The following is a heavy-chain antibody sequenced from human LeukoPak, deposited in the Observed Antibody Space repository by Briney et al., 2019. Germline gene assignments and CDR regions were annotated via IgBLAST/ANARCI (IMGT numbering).Heavy chain of an antibody. D-gene: IGHD2-15*01. Sequence: SETLSLTCTVSGGFIRNSNYFWGWIRQPPGKGLEWIGSIYYSGSTYYNASLKSRVTISVDTSKNQFSLKVSAVTATDTAVYYCARMSQAVVALDQWGQGTLVTVSS. J-gene: IGHJ4*02. CDR2: IYYSGST. CDR3: ARMSQAVVALDQ. CDR1: GGFIRNSNYF. V-gene: IGHV4-39*01.